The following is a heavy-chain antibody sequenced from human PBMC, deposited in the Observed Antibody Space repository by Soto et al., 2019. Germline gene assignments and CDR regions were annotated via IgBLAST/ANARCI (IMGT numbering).Heavy chain of an antibody. CDR3: ARVRVTDYYYYGMDV. D-gene: IGHD2-21*02. V-gene: IGHV1-8*01. CDR2: MNPNSGNT. Sequence: GASVKVSCKASGYTFTSYDINWVRQATGQGLEWMGWMNPNSGNTGYAQKFQGRVTMTRNTSISTAYMELSSLRSEDTAVYYCARVRVTDYYYYGMDVWGQGTTVTVSS. CDR1: GYTFTSYD. J-gene: IGHJ6*02.